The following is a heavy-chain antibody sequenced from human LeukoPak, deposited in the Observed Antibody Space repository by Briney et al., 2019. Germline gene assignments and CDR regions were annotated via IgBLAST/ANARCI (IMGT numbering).Heavy chain of an antibody. V-gene: IGHV4-34*01. Sequence: SETLSLTCAVYGGSFSGYYGSWIRQPPGKGLEWIGSVYYSGSTYYNPSLKSRVTISVDTSKNQFSLKLSSVTAADTAVYYCARHWGIQKIDAFEIWGQGTMVTVSS. D-gene: IGHD3-16*01. CDR3: ARHWGIQKIDAFEI. J-gene: IGHJ3*02. CDR1: GGSFSGYY. CDR2: VYYSGST.